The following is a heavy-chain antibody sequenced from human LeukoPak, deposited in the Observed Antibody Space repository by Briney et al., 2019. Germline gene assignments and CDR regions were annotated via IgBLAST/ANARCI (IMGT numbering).Heavy chain of an antibody. CDR2: ISYDGSNK. CDR1: GFTFSSYG. D-gene: IGHD5-18*01. CDR3: AKGRGSFGLGGFDY. V-gene: IGHV3-30*18. Sequence: GRSLRLSCAASGFTFSSYGMHWVRQAPGKGLEWVAVISYDGSNKYYADSVKGRFTISRDNSKNTLYLQMNSLRTADTAVYYCAKGRGSFGLGGFDYWGQGTLVTVSS. J-gene: IGHJ4*02.